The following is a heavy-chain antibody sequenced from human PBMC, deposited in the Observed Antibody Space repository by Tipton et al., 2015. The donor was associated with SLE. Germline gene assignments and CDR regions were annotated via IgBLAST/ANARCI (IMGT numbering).Heavy chain of an antibody. CDR1: GGSFSGYY. V-gene: IGHV4-34*01. CDR3: ARDQVDTHDMNWFDP. CDR2: INHSGST. D-gene: IGHD5-18*01. J-gene: IGHJ5*02. Sequence: TLSLTCAVYGGSFSGYYWTWIRQPPGKGLEWIGEINHSGSTNYNPSLKSRVTISVDTSKNQFSLKLDSVTAADTAVYYCARDQVDTHDMNWFDPWGRGTLVTVSS.